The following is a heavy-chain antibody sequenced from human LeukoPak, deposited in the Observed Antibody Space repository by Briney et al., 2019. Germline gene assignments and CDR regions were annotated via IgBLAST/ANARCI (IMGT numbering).Heavy chain of an antibody. D-gene: IGHD1-14*01. CDR1: GYTFTGYY. CDR2: IIPSLEIA. CDR3: ARVISGTWLWF. J-gene: IGHJ4*02. Sequence: SWVMVSCKASGYTFTGYYMHWVRQAPGQGLEWMGRIIPSLEIATYAKKFQGRVTITADKSRSTAYMELSSLRPEDTAVYYCARVISGTWLWFWGQGTLVTVPS. V-gene: IGHV1-69*04.